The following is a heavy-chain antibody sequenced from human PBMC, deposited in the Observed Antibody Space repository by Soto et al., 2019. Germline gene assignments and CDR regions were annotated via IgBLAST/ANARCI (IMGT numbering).Heavy chain of an antibody. Sequence: QVQLVESGGGVVQPGRSLRLSCAASGFIFSSYAMHWVRQAPGKGLEWVAVISYDRSNKYYADSVKGRFTISRDNSKNTLYLQMNSLRAEDTAVYYCARDHVVVVAAIPVYWGQGTLVTVSA. J-gene: IGHJ4*02. D-gene: IGHD2-15*01. CDR3: ARDHVVVVAAIPVY. CDR2: ISYDRSNK. CDR1: GFIFSSYA. V-gene: IGHV3-30-3*01.